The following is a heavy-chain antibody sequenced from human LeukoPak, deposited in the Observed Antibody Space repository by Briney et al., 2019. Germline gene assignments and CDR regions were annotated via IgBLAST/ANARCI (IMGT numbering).Heavy chain of an antibody. CDR3: ARDQVIAATLTYGMDV. D-gene: IGHD2-15*01. V-gene: IGHV3-53*01. Sequence: PGGSLRLSCAASGFTFSDYYMSWIRQAPGKGLEWVSVIFSGGRTYYADTVKGRFTITRDNSRNTLYLQMNSLKAEDTAVYYCARDQVIAATLTYGMDVWGQGTTVTVSS. CDR2: IFSGGRT. CDR1: GFTFSDYY. J-gene: IGHJ6*02.